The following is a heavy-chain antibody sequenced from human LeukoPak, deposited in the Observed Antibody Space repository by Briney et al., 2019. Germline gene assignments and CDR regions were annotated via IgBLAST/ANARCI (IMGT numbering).Heavy chain of an antibody. Sequence: SETLSLTCTVSGGSISSSSYYWGWIRQPPGKGLEWIGSIYSSGSTYYNLSLESRVTISVDTSKNQFSLKLSSVTAADTAVYYCARRRQLWSNNWFDPWGQGTLVTVSS. CDR1: GGSISSSSYY. D-gene: IGHD5-18*01. J-gene: IGHJ5*02. CDR3: ARRRQLWSNNWFDP. V-gene: IGHV4-39*01. CDR2: IYSSGST.